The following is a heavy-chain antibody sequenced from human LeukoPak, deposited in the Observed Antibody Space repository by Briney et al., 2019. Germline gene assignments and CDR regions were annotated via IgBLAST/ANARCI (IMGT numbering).Heavy chain of an antibody. CDR2: INQSGST. CDR3: ARYYGSGRDGDY. D-gene: IGHD3-10*01. J-gene: IGHJ4*02. V-gene: IGHV4-34*01. CDR1: GGSFSDYD. Sequence: SETLSLTCAVYGGSFSDYDWSWIRQPPGKGLEWIGEINQSGSTNCAPSLKSRVSMSIDTSKSQFSLNLRSVTAADTAVYYCARYYGSGRDGDYWGQGTLVTVSS.